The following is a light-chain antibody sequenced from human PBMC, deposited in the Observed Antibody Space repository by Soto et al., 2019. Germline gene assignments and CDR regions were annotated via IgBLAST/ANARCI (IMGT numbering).Light chain of an antibody. J-gene: IGKJ2*01. Sequence: DIQMTQSPSTLSASVGDRVTSTCRASQSISIGLAWYQQKPGKAPNLLIYKASRLESGVPSRFSGSGSGTEFTLTISSLQPDDFATYYCQQYQSFPYTFGRGTKVEVK. CDR2: KAS. CDR1: QSISIG. CDR3: QQYQSFPYT. V-gene: IGKV1-5*03.